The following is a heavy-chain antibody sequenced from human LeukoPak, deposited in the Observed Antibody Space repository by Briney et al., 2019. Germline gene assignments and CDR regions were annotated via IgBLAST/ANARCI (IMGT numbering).Heavy chain of an antibody. CDR1: GYTFTSDY. CDR3: ARDRYCTNGVSHIADY. Sequence: ASVKVSCKASGYTFTSDYMHWVRQAPGQGLEWMGIINPSGGSTSYAQKFQGRVTMTRDASTSTVYMELSSLRSEDTAVYYCARDRYCTNGVSHIADYWGQGTLVTVSS. J-gene: IGHJ4*02. D-gene: IGHD2-8*01. CDR2: INPSGGST. V-gene: IGHV1-46*03.